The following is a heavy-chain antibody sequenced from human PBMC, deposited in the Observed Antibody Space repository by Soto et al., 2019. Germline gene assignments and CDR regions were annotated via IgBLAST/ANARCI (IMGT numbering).Heavy chain of an antibody. CDR2: ISSRSTYI. CDR3: ARDSIPHMAVAGTMLKY. V-gene: IGHV3-21*01. D-gene: IGHD6-19*01. Sequence: GGSLRLSCAASGFTFSSYSMNWVRQAPGKGLEWVSSISSRSTYIYYADSVKGRFTISRDNAKNSLYLQMNSLRVEDTAIYYCARDSIPHMAVAGTMLKYWGQGT. CDR1: GFTFSSYS. J-gene: IGHJ4*02.